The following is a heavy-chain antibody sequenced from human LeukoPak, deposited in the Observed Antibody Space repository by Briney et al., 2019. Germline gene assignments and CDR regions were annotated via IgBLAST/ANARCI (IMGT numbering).Heavy chain of an antibody. Sequence: SETLSLTCTVSGGSISSSSYYWGWIRQPPGKGLEWIGSLYYSGSTYYNPSLKSRVTISVDTSKNQFSLKLSSVTAADTAVYYCARHAPIVATIVDWFDPWGQGTLVTVSS. CDR1: GGSISSSSYY. V-gene: IGHV4-39*01. D-gene: IGHD5-12*01. CDR3: ARHAPIVATIVDWFDP. J-gene: IGHJ5*02. CDR2: LYYSGST.